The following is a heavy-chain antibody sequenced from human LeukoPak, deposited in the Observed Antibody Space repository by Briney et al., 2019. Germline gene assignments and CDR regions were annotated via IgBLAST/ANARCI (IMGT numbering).Heavy chain of an antibody. Sequence: GASVKVSCKVSGYSLTELSMHWVRQAPGKGLEWVGGFSPGDGETIYAQRFQGRVTMTEATSTDTAYMELRSLTSEDTAVYYCATRLGEFSSRDAFNIWGQGTMVTVSS. CDR3: ATRLGEFSSRDAFNI. J-gene: IGHJ3*02. V-gene: IGHV1-24*01. D-gene: IGHD3-16*02. CDR2: FSPGDGET. CDR1: GYSLTELS.